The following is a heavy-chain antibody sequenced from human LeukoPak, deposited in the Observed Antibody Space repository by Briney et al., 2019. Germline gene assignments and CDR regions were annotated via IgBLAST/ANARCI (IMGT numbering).Heavy chain of an antibody. J-gene: IGHJ3*02. Sequence: GRSLRLSCAASGFTFSSYAMHWVRQAPGKGLEWVAVISYDGSNKYYADSVKGRFTISRDNSKNTLYLQMNSLRAEDTAVYYCARDGYNLDAFDIRGQGTMVTVSS. CDR3: ARDGYNLDAFDI. V-gene: IGHV3-30*04. CDR1: GFTFSSYA. CDR2: ISYDGSNK. D-gene: IGHD5-24*01.